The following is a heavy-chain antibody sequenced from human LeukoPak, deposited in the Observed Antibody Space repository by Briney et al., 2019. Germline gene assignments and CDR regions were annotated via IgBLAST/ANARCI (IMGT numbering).Heavy chain of an antibody. CDR2: INPNSGGT. V-gene: IGHV1-2*02. J-gene: IGHJ4*02. CDR1: GYTITGYY. Sequence: GASVKVSCKASGYTITGYYMHWVRQAPGQGLEWMGWINPNSGGTNYAQKFQGRVTMTRDTSISTAYMELSRLRSDDTAVYYCAREYYYYSSGYYPLGYWGQGTLVTVSS. CDR3: AREYYYYSSGYYPLGY. D-gene: IGHD3-22*01.